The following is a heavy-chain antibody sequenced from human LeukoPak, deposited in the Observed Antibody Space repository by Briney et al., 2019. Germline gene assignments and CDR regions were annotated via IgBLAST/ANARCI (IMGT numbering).Heavy chain of an antibody. Sequence: GGSLRLSCAASGFTFSTYSMNWVRQASGKGLEWVGRIRGKANSYATAYAASVKGRFTISRDDSKNTAYLQMNSLKTEDTAVYYCTEPDFDYWGQGTLVTVSS. V-gene: IGHV3-73*01. CDR3: TEPDFDY. J-gene: IGHJ4*02. CDR1: GFTFSTYS. CDR2: IRGKANSYAT.